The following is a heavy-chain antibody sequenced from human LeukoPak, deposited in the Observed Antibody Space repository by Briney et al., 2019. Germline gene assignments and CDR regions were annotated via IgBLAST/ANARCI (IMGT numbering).Heavy chain of an antibody. J-gene: IGHJ4*02. D-gene: IGHD4-23*01. CDR1: GYTFSRYG. V-gene: IGHV3-30*18. CDR3: ANSLDYGGNSIDY. CDR2: ISDDGSKR. Sequence: GESLRLSCAASGYTFSRYGMHWVRQAPGNGLEWVTLISDDGSKRKSADSVKGRLTTSRDNSKNTVYLQMTSLRVEDTAVYYCANSLDYGGNSIDYWGQGTLVTVSA.